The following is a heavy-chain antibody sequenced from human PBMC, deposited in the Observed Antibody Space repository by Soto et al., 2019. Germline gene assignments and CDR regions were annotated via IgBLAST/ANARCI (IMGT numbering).Heavy chain of an antibody. J-gene: IGHJ6*02. CDR2: IYYNGST. CDR3: ARDRCWTGYYSYGIDV. V-gene: IGHV4-31*03. Sequence: QVQLQESGPGLVKLSQTPSLTCSVSGGSISRGGYYWSWLRQHPGKGLEWIGYIYYNGSTYYNPSLKRRVTISVDTSKNQFTLKLSSVTAADTAVYYCARDRCWTGYYSYGIDVWGHATTVTVSS. CDR1: GGSISRGGYY. D-gene: IGHD6-13*01.